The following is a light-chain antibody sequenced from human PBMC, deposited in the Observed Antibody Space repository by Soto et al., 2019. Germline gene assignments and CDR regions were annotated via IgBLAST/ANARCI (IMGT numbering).Light chain of an antibody. Sequence: QSALTQPPSASGSPGQSVPFSCTGTSSDVGGYNCVSWYQQHPGKAPKLIIYEVTKRPSGVPDRFSGSKSGNTASLTVSGLQAEDEADYYCSAYAGRYTGEFGGGPKLTVL. CDR2: EVT. CDR1: SSDVGGYNC. CDR3: SAYAGRYTGE. V-gene: IGLV2-8*01. J-gene: IGLJ3*02.